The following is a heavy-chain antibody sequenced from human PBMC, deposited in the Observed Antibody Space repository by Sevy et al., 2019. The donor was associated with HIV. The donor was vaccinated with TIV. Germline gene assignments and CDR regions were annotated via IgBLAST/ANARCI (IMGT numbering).Heavy chain of an antibody. J-gene: IGHJ3*02. CDR1: GFSFDSYG. Sequence: GGSLRLSCAVSGFSFDSYGMTWVRQAPGKGLEWVANIKQDGSEKYYVDSVRGRFTISRDNAKNSLYLQMNSLRAEDTAVYYCARWRTAITAFDIWGQGTMVTVSS. CDR3: ARWRTAITAFDI. CDR2: IKQDGSEK. D-gene: IGHD5-18*01. V-gene: IGHV3-7*01.